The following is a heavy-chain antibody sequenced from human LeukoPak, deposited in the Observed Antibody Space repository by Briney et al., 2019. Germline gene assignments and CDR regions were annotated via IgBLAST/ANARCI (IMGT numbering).Heavy chain of an antibody. J-gene: IGHJ3*02. V-gene: IGHV3-23*01. CDR2: ISGSGGST. CDR1: GFTFSSYA. CDR3: AKETVVVVAAAPDAFDI. Sequence: PGGSLRLSCAASGFTFSSYAMSWVRQAPGKGLEWVSGISGSGGSTHYADSVKDRFTISRDNSKNTLYLQMNSLRVEDTAVYYCAKETVVVVAAAPDAFDIWGQGTMVTVSS. D-gene: IGHD2-15*01.